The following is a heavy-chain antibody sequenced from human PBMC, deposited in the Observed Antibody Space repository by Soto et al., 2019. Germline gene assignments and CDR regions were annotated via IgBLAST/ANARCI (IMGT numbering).Heavy chain of an antibody. J-gene: IGHJ5*02. CDR3: ARVKSGSYDWFDP. Sequence: GGSLRLSCAASGLTFSNYWMHWVRQAPGKGLMWVSRINTDGSRTTYADSVKGRFAISRDNAKNTLYLQMNSLRAEDTAVYYCARVKSGSYDWFDPWGQGTLVTVSS. V-gene: IGHV3-74*01. D-gene: IGHD3-10*01. CDR2: INTDGSRT. CDR1: GLTFSNYW.